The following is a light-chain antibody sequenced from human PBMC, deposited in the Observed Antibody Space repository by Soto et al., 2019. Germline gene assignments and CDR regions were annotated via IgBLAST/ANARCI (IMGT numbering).Light chain of an antibody. J-gene: IGLJ1*01. V-gene: IGLV2-14*01. CDR1: SSDVGGYNY. CDR2: GAS. CDR3: CSYASTSPYV. Sequence: QSVLTQPASVSGSPGQSITISCTGTSSDVGGYNYVSWYQQHPGKAPKLIIYGASKRPSGVSNRFSGSKSGNTASLTISGLQAEDEADYYCCSYASTSPYVFGTGSKLTVL.